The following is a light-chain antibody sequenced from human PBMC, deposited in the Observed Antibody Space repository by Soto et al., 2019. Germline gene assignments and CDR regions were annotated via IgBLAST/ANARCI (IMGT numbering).Light chain of an antibody. J-gene: IGKJ2*01. V-gene: IGKV4-1*01. CDR3: QQYDSSPET. CDR2: WAS. Sequence: DIVMTQSPDSVAVSLGERATINCKSSQSVLLRSDNKNYLALYQHKSGQPPKLLIYWASTRESGVPDRFSGSGSGTDFTHAISRMQSEDGAVYSCQQYDSSPETFGQGTKLEIK. CDR1: QSVLLRSDNKNY.